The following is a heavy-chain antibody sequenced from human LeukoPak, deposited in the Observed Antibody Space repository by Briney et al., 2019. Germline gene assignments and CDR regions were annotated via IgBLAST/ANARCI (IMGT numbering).Heavy chain of an antibody. Sequence: SETLSLTCTVSGGSISSYYWSWIRQPPGKGLEWIGYIYYSGSTYYNPSLKSRVTISVDTSKNPFSLKLSSVTAADTAVYYCARIFWSGYYYFDYWGQGTLVTVSS. CDR3: ARIFWSGYYYFDY. CDR1: GGSISSYY. CDR2: IYYSGST. D-gene: IGHD3-3*01. J-gene: IGHJ4*02. V-gene: IGHV4-59*12.